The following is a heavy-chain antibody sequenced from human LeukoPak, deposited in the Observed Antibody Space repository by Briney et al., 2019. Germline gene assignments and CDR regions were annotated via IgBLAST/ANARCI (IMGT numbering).Heavy chain of an antibody. CDR3: ARLGESVY. Sequence: SETLSLTCTVSSGSISTSNYYWGWVRQPPGKALEWIGNIFYSGSTYYSPSLKSRVTISLDTSRNQFSLKLNSVTAADTAVYYCARLGESVYWGQGTLVTVSS. CDR2: IFYSGST. CDR1: SGSISTSNYY. J-gene: IGHJ4*02. V-gene: IGHV4-39*07. D-gene: IGHD2-21*01.